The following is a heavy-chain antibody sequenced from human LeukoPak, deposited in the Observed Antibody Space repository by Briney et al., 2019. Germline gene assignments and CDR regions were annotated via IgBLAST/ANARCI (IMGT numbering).Heavy chain of an antibody. Sequence: PGGSLRLSCATSGFTFSHYVITWVRQAPGKGLEWVSGISASGGRTYYADSVKGRFTISRDNSKNTLYLQMNSLGAEDTAVYYCAKGRAYGSQYYGMDVWGQGTTVTVSS. J-gene: IGHJ6*02. CDR3: AKGRAYGSQYYGMDV. V-gene: IGHV3-23*01. CDR2: ISASGGRT. CDR1: GFTFSHYV. D-gene: IGHD2-15*01.